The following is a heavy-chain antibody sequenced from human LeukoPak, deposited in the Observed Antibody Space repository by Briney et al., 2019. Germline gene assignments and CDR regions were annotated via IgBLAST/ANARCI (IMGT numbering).Heavy chain of an antibody. J-gene: IGHJ6*02. D-gene: IGHD3-22*01. Sequence: GGSLRLSCAASGFTFSSYTMNWVRQAPGKGLEWVSSITSGGVNTYYATSVKGRFTISRDNAKNSLFLQMNSLRAEDTAVYYCARVLLPLYGMDVWGQGTTVTVSS. CDR3: ARVLLPLYGMDV. V-gene: IGHV3-21*01. CDR2: ITSGGVNT. CDR1: GFTFSSYT.